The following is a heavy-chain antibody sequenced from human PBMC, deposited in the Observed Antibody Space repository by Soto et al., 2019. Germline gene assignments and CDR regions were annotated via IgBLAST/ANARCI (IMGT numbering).Heavy chain of an antibody. CDR1: GGSFSGYY. V-gene: IGHV4-34*01. D-gene: IGHD6-25*01. CDR2: INHSGST. Sequence: SETLSLTCAVYGGSFSGYYWSWIRQPPGKGLEWIGEINHSGSTNYNPSLKSRVTISVDTSKNQFSLKLSSVTAADTAVYYCARLSRAAFDYWGQGTLVTVSS. J-gene: IGHJ4*02. CDR3: ARLSRAAFDY.